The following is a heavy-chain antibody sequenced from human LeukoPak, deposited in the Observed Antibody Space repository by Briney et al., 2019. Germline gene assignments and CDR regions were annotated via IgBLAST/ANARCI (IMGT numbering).Heavy chain of an antibody. D-gene: IGHD3-10*01. CDR1: GGSFSGYY. Sequence: SETLSLTRAVYGGSFSGYYWSWIRQPPGKGLEWIGEINHSGSTNYNPSLKSRVTISVDTSKNQFSLKLSSVTAADTAVYYCARLAMVRGVIIMRFDYWGQGTLVTVSS. CDR3: ARLAMVRGVIIMRFDY. CDR2: INHSGST. V-gene: IGHV4-34*01. J-gene: IGHJ4*02.